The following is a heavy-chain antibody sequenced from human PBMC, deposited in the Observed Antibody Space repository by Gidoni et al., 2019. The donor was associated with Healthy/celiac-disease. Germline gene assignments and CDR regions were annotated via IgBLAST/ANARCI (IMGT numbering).Heavy chain of an antibody. D-gene: IGHD3-10*01. Sequence: EVQLVESGGGLIQPGGSLRLSCAASGFTVSSNYMSWVRQAPGKGLDWVSVIYSGGSTYYADSVKGRFTISRDNSKNTLYLQMNSLRAEDTAVYYCATQPYGSGSPFDYWGQGTLVTVSS. CDR2: IYSGGST. V-gene: IGHV3-53*01. CDR3: ATQPYGSGSPFDY. CDR1: GFTVSSNY. J-gene: IGHJ4*02.